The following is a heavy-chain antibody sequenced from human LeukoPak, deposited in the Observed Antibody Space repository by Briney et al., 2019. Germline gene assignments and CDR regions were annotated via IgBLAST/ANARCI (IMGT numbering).Heavy chain of an antibody. V-gene: IGHV1-69*04. CDR2: IIPIVGIA. J-gene: IGHJ4*02. CDR1: GGTLSSYA. Sequence: FSVKVSFKSSGGTLSSYAISWVRQARGQGLEWMGTIIPIVGIANYAQKFQGRVTITADKFTSTAYMELSSLRSEDTAVYYCARDGESATIYFDYWGQGTLVTVSS. CDR3: ARDGESATIYFDY. D-gene: IGHD5-12*01.